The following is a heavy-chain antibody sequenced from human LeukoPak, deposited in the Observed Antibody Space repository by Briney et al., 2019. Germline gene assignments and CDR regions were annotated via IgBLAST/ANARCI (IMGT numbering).Heavy chain of an antibody. CDR3: ARGSSSWYYFDY. Sequence: PGGSLRLSCAASGFTFSSYGMTWVRQAPGKGLEWVSYISSSGSTIYYADSVKGRFTISRDNAKNSLYLQMNSLRAEDTAVYYCARGSSSWYYFDYWGQGTLVTVSS. D-gene: IGHD6-13*01. CDR1: GFTFSSYG. J-gene: IGHJ4*02. V-gene: IGHV3-48*04. CDR2: ISSSGSTI.